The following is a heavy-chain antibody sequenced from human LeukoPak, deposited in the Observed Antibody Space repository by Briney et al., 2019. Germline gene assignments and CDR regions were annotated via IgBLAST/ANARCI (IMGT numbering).Heavy chain of an antibody. CDR1: GFTFSSYS. CDR2: ISSSSSTI. Sequence: GGSLRLSCAASGFTFSSYSMNWDRQAPGKGPEWVSYISSSSSTIYYADSVEGRFTISRDNAKNTLYLQMNTLRAEDTAIYYCVRGRYYLDYWGQGTLVTVSS. V-gene: IGHV3-48*04. CDR3: VRGRYYLDY. D-gene: IGHD5-24*01. J-gene: IGHJ4*02.